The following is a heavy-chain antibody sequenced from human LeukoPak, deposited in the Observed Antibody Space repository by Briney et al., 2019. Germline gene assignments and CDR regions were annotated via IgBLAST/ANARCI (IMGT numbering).Heavy chain of an antibody. CDR3: ARMGHSGWSSLYYCYYYMDV. CDR2: INPNSGGT. V-gene: IGHV1-2*02. D-gene: IGHD6-19*01. Sequence: ASVKVSCKASGYTFTGYYMHWVRQAPGQGLEWMGWINPNSGGTNYAQKFQGRVTMTRDTSISTDYMELSRLRTDDTAVYYRARMGHSGWSSLYYCYYYMDVWGKGTTVTISS. J-gene: IGHJ6*03. CDR1: GYTFTGYY.